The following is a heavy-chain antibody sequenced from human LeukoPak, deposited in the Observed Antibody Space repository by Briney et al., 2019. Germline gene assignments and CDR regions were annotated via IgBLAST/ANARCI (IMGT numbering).Heavy chain of an antibody. CDR3: ARYCSSTSCYYTFDP. J-gene: IGHJ5*02. Sequence: SETLSLTCTVSGGSISPYYWSWIRQPPGKGLEWIGEINHSGSTNYNPSLKSRVTISVDTSKNQFSLKPSSVTAADTAVYYCARYCSSTSCYYTFDPWGQGTLVTVSS. CDR2: INHSGST. CDR1: GGSISPYY. D-gene: IGHD2-2*01. V-gene: IGHV4-34*01.